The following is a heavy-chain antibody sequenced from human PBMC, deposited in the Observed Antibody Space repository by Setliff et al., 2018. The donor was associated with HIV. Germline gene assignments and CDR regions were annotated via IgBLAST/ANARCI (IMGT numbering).Heavy chain of an antibody. CDR3: VRDITTCWDV. J-gene: IGHJ6*02. D-gene: IGHD4-4*01. V-gene: IGHV4-59*12. Sequence: PSETLSLTCTVSGGSITGYYWSWIRQPPGKGMEWIGYIYYNGGTNYNPSVQGRFTISRDNAKNTLYLQMNSLRAEDTAVYYCVRDITTCWDVWGQGTTVTVSS. CDR1: GGSITGYY. CDR2: IYYNGGT.